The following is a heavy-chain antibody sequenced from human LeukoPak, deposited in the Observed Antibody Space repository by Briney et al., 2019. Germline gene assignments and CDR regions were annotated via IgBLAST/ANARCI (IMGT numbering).Heavy chain of an antibody. CDR3: TTGIMITFGGVIVRAFDY. CDR2: ISGSGGST. J-gene: IGHJ4*02. Sequence: GGSLRLSCAASGFTFSSYAMSWVRQAPGKGLEWVSAISGSGGSTYYADSVKGRLTISRDNSKNTLYLQMNSLKTEDTAVYYCTTGIMITFGGVIVRAFDYWGQGTLVTVSS. CDR1: GFTFSSYA. D-gene: IGHD3-16*02. V-gene: IGHV3-23*01.